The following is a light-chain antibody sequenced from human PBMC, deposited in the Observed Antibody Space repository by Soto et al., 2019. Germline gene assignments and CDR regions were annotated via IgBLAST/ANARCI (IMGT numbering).Light chain of an antibody. CDR2: AAS. J-gene: IGKJ4*01. V-gene: IGKV1-9*01. CDR1: QGISSY. CDR3: QQSNSFPLT. Sequence: IQLTHSPSSLSASVGDRVTITFRSSQGISSYLAWYQQKPGKAPKLLIYAASSLQSGVPSRFSGSGSGTDFTLTISSLQPEDSATYYCQQSNSFPLTFGGGTKVDIK.